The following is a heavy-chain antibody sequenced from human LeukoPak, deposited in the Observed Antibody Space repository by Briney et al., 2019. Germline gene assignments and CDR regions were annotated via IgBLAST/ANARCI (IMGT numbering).Heavy chain of an antibody. CDR3: ARASIYDSSGYGALY. CDR1: GGSFSSYT. CDR2: ISPIFGTA. D-gene: IGHD3-22*01. J-gene: IGHJ4*02. Sequence: SVKVSCKASGGSFSSYTIDWVRQAPGQGLEWMGGISPIFGTANYAQRFQGRVTITADESTTTAYMELRSLRSEDTAVYYCARASIYDSSGYGALYWGQGTLVTVSS. V-gene: IGHV1-69*13.